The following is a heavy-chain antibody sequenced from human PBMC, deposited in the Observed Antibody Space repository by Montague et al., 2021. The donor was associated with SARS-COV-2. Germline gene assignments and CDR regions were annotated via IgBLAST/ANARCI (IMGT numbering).Heavy chain of an antibody. Sequence: SETLSLTCAVSSGSFRGYYWSWIRQPPGKGLEWIGEINHSGSTTYNPSLESRVSISVDTSNKQFSLKVNSVTAADTAVYYCARPGAITWVRGITKADFSNYGMDVWGQGTTVTVSS. V-gene: IGHV4-34*01. CDR2: INHSGST. D-gene: IGHD3-10*01. J-gene: IGHJ6*02. CDR1: SGSFRGYY. CDR3: ARPGAITWVRGITKADFSNYGMDV.